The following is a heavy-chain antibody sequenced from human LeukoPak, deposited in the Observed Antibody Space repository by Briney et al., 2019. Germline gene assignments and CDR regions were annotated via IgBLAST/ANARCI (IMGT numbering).Heavy chain of an antibody. CDR1: GGSFSGYY. CDR3: ARDLFYDILTDYNY. CDR2: INHSGST. V-gene: IGHV4-34*01. D-gene: IGHD3-9*01. J-gene: IGHJ4*02. Sequence: SETLSLTCAVYGGSFSGYYWSWIRQPPGKGLEWIGEINHSGSTNYNPSLKSRVTISVDTSKNQFSLKLSSVIAADTAVYYCARDLFYDILTDYNYWGQGTLVTVSS.